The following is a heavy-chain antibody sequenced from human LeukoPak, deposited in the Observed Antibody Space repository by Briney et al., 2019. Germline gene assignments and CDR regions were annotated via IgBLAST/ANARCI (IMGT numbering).Heavy chain of an antibody. CDR1: GGTFSSYA. J-gene: IGHJ3*02. D-gene: IGHD3-10*01. Sequence: SVKVSCKASGGTFSSYAISWVRQAPGQGLEWMGGIIPIFGTANYAQKFQGRVTITADESTSTAYMELSSLRSEDTAVYYCAGDYYGSGSYYNFGFCAFDIWGQGTMVTVSS. CDR2: IIPIFGTA. CDR3: AGDYYGSGSYYNFGFCAFDI. V-gene: IGHV1-69*01.